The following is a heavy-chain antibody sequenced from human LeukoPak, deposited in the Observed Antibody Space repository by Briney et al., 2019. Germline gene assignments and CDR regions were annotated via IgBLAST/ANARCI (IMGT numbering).Heavy chain of an antibody. Sequence: SETLSLTCTVSGGSISRYYWSWIRQPPGKGLEWIGYVFYSGKTDYSPSLRSRVSMSVDTSKNQFSLKVTSVTAADTAVYYCARDTNLRDSFDIWGQGTMVTVSS. CDR3: ARDTNLRDSFDI. CDR1: GGSISRYY. V-gene: IGHV4-59*01. J-gene: IGHJ3*02. CDR2: VFYSGKT. D-gene: IGHD2-8*01.